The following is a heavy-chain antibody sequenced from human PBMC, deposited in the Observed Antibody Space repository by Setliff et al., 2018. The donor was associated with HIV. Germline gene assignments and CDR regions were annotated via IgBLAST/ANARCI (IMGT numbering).Heavy chain of an antibody. V-gene: IGHV4-39*07. CDR2: ISLSGST. J-gene: IGHJ3*01. Sequence: SETLSLTCTVSGGSASNSRYYWAWIRQPPGKGLEWIAWISLSGSTYYNPSLQSRVTISMDMSKNQFSLKLTSVTAADTAVYYCARAPPGIQNDAFDVWGQGTIVTVSS. CDR1: GGSASNSRYY. CDR3: ARAPPGIQNDAFDV.